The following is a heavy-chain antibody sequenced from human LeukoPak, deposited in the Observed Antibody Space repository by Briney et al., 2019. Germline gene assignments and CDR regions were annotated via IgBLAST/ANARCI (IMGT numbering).Heavy chain of an antibody. Sequence: GGSLRLSCAASGFTFSAYRMHWVRQAPGKGLVWVSRINSDGFSITYADSVKGRFTISRDNAKNTLYLHMNSLRGEDTAVYYCARFYGGSAFDIWGQGTMVTVSS. CDR2: INSDGFSI. V-gene: IGHV3-74*01. CDR1: GFTFSAYR. D-gene: IGHD3-16*01. J-gene: IGHJ3*02. CDR3: ARFYGGSAFDI.